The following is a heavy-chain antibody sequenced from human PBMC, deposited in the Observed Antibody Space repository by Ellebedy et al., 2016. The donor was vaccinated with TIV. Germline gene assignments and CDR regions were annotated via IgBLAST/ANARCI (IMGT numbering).Heavy chain of an antibody. CDR2: ITPMYGVP. CDR3: TRDRVEDYNGMDV. D-gene: IGHD3-10*01. CDR1: GGTFTPYS. V-gene: IGHV1-69*04. Sequence: SVKVSCKASGGTFTPYSMSWLRQPPGRGLDWIGRITPMYGVPIYARRFQGRVSITVDRSTSTAYMELSGLRSEDTAVYYCTRDRVEDYNGMDVWGQGTTVTVSS. J-gene: IGHJ6*02.